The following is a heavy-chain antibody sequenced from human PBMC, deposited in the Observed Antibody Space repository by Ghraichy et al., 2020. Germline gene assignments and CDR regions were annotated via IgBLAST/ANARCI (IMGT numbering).Heavy chain of an antibody. Sequence: GESLNISCAASGFSFSDTGMHWVRQAPGKGLEWVAIIWYDGSNKFYADSVKGRFTISRDNSKNTLFLQMNSLRADDTAVYYCASQRYSSVWYLDNWGQGTLVTVSS. CDR3: ASQRYSSVWYLDN. CDR2: IWYDGSNK. J-gene: IGHJ4*02. CDR1: GFSFSDTG. D-gene: IGHD6-19*01. V-gene: IGHV3-33*01.